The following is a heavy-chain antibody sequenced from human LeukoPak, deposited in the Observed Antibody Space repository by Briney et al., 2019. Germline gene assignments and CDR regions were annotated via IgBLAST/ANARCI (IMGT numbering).Heavy chain of an antibody. CDR2: ISGSGGST. CDR3: AKGDYGDYFYYFDY. D-gene: IGHD4-17*01. V-gene: IGHV3-23*01. CDR1: GFTFSSYA. J-gene: IGHJ4*02. Sequence: GGSLRLSCADSGFTFSSYAMSWVRQAPGKGLEWVSGISGSGGSTYYADSVKGRFTISRDNSKNTLYLQMNSLRAEDTAVYYCAKGDYGDYFYYFDYWGQGTLVTASS.